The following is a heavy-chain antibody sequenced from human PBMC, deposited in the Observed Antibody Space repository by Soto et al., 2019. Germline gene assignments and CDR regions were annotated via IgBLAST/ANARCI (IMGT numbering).Heavy chain of an antibody. Sequence: ASVKVSCTASGSTFTSYGISWVRQAPGQGLEWMGWISAYNGNTNYAQKLQGRVTMTTDTSTSTAYMELRSLRSDDTAVYYCARDWYSSGWSDYWGQGTLVTVSS. J-gene: IGHJ4*02. CDR2: ISAYNGNT. CDR3: ARDWYSSGWSDY. V-gene: IGHV1-18*04. D-gene: IGHD6-19*01. CDR1: GSTFTSYG.